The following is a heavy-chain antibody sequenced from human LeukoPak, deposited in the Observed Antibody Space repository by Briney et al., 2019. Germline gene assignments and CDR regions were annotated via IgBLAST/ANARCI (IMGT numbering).Heavy chain of an antibody. CDR2: IHSGGTT. J-gene: IGHJ4*02. D-gene: IGHD5-18*01. CDR3: ARDRNSYGPEPPHFDY. CDR1: GFTVSSNY. Sequence: GGSLRLSCAASGFTVSSNYMSWVRQAPGKGLEWVSVIHSGGTTYYTDSVKSRFTISRDNSKNTLYLQMNSLRAEDTAVYYCARDRNSYGPEPPHFDYCGRGTLVTVSP. V-gene: IGHV3-66*02.